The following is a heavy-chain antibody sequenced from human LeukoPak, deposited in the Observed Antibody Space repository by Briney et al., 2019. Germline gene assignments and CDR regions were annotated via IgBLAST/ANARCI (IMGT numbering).Heavy chain of an antibody. J-gene: IGHJ5*02. CDR2: MNPNSGNT. Sequence: ASVKVSCKASGYTFTSYDINWVRQATGQGLEWMGWMNPNSGNTGYAQKFQGRVTMTRNTSISTAYMELSSLRSEDTAVYYCASGYSSSWYYPEGWFDPWGQGTLVTVSS. CDR1: GYTFTSYD. CDR3: ASGYSSSWYYPEGWFDP. V-gene: IGHV1-8*01. D-gene: IGHD6-13*01.